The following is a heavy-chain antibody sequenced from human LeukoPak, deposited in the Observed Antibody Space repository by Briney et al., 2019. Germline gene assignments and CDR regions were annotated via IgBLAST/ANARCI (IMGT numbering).Heavy chain of an antibody. D-gene: IGHD1-26*01. CDR3: ARGRSGSYPPGMY. CDR2: ISGSGGST. V-gene: IGHV3-23*01. Sequence: GGSLRLSCAASGFTFSSYAMSWVRQPPGKGLEWVSSISGSGGSTYDADSVKGRFTISRDNPKNTLYLQMNSLRPEDTAVYYCARGRSGSYPPGMYWGQGTLVTVSS. J-gene: IGHJ4*02. CDR1: GFTFSSYA.